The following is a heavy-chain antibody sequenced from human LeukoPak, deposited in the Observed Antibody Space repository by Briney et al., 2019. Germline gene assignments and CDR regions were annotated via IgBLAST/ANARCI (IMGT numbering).Heavy chain of an antibody. Sequence: GGSLRLSCAATGFTFSSSGIHWVRQAPGKGPEWVALISSHGRNKLYADSVKGRFTISRDNSKKTLYLQMDSLRPEDTAVYSCARDRGSYLNWSDPWGQGTLVTVSS. CDR3: ARDRGSYLNWSDP. CDR1: GFTFSSSG. D-gene: IGHD1-26*01. CDR2: ISSHGRNK. V-gene: IGHV3-30*03. J-gene: IGHJ5*02.